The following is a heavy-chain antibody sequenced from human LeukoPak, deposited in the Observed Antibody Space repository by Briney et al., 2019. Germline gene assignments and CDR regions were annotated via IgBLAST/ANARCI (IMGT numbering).Heavy chain of an antibody. CDR1: GGTFSSYA. J-gene: IGHJ4*02. V-gene: IGHV1-69*13. D-gene: IGHD2-2*01. CDR3: ARGRAGQLLFDY. CDR2: IIPIFGTA. Sequence: SAKVSCKASGGTFSSYAISWVRQAPGQGLEWMGGIIPIFGTANYAQKFQGRVTITADESTSTAYMELSSLRSEDTAVYYCARGRAGQLLFDYWGQGTLVTVSS.